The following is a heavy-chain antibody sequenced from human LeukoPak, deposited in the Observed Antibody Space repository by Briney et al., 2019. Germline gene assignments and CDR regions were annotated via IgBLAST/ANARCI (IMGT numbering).Heavy chain of an antibody. CDR3: ARGQLYYYDSSGYGYYFDY. CDR2: IYHSGST. CDR1: GGSISSSNW. D-gene: IGHD3-22*01. J-gene: IGHJ4*02. Sequence: SGTLSLTCAVPGGSISSSNWWSWVRPPPGKGLEWIGEIYHSGSTNYNPSLKSRVTISVDKSKNQFSLKLSSVTAADTAVYYCARGQLYYYDSSGYGYYFDYWGQGTLVTVSS. V-gene: IGHV4-4*02.